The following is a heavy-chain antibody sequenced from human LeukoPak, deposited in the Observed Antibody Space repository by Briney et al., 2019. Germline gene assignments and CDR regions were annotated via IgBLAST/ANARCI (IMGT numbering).Heavy chain of an antibody. Sequence: VASVRVSCKASGYTFTGYYMHWVPQAPGQGLEWMGWINPNSGGTNYAKKFQGRVTMTRDTSISTAYMELSRLRSDDTAVYYCASAYDSSGLDYFDYWGQGTLVTVSS. CDR2: INPNSGGT. V-gene: IGHV1-2*02. D-gene: IGHD3-22*01. CDR1: GYTFTGYY. J-gene: IGHJ4*02. CDR3: ASAYDSSGLDYFDY.